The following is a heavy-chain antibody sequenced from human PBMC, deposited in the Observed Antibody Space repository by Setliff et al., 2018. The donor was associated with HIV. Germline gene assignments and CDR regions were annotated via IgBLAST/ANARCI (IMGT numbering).Heavy chain of an antibody. CDR1: GGSISSGGYY. J-gene: IGHJ6*03. CDR2: IYYSGST. V-gene: IGHV4-31*03. D-gene: IGHD2-15*01. Sequence: SETLSLTCTVSGGSISSGGYYWSWIRQHPGKGLEWIGYIYYSGSTYYNPSLKSRVTISVDTSKNQFPLKLSSGTAADTAVYYCAREIRAATIYYYYYMDVWGKGTTVTVSS. CDR3: AREIRAATIYYYYYMDV.